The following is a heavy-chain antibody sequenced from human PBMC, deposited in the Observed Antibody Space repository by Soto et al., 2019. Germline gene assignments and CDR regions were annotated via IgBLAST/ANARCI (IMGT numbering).Heavy chain of an antibody. CDR3: ARGGFSGSGSFIQGDY. Sequence: EVQLVESGGGLVQPGESLRLSCAASGFTFSSYWMHWVRQAPGKGLVWVSRIKSDGSNINYADSVKGRFTISRDNAKNTLYLQMNSLRAEDTAIYYCARGGFSGSGSFIQGDYWGQGTLVTVSS. D-gene: IGHD3-10*01. CDR2: IKSDGSNI. J-gene: IGHJ4*02. CDR1: GFTFSSYW. V-gene: IGHV3-74*01.